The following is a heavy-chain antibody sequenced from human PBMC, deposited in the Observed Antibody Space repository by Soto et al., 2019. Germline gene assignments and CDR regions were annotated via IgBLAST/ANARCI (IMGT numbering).Heavy chain of an antibody. Sequence: PSETLSLTCTVSGGSISSGGYYWSWIRQHPEKRLDWIGSIYYSGSTYYNLSLKSRVTISVDTSKNQFSLKLSSVTAADTAVYYCASLTGDYGDSYYYYYYGMDVWGQGTTVTVSS. V-gene: IGHV4-39*01. J-gene: IGHJ6*02. CDR2: IYYSGST. CDR3: ASLTGDYGDSYYYYYYGMDV. D-gene: IGHD4-17*01. CDR1: GGSISSGGYY.